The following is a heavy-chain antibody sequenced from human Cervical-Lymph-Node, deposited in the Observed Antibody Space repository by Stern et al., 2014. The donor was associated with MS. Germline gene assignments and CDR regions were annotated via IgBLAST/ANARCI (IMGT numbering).Heavy chain of an antibody. V-gene: IGHV3-30*19. CDR3: AREYTTSSKVYGMDV. Sequence: VQLEESGGGVVQPGRSLRLSCAASGFTFSKYGIHWVRQAPGTGLEWLAVISYDGSYKNYADSVRGRFTISRDKPRNTVFLQMNSLRAEDTAVYQCAREYTTSSKVYGMDVWGQGTTVTVSS. D-gene: IGHD1-26*01. J-gene: IGHJ6*02. CDR1: GFTFSKYG. CDR2: ISYDGSYK.